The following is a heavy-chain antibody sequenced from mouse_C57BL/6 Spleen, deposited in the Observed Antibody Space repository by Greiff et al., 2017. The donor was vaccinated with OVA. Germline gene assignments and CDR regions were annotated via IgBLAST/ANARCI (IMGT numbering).Heavy chain of an antibody. Sequence: QVQLQQPGAELVKPGASVKMSCKASGYTFTSYWITWVKQRPGQGLEWIGDIYPGSGSTNYNEKFKSKATLTVDTSSSTAYMQLSSLTSEDSAVYYCASWAYYSNYAWFAYWGQGTLVTVSA. CDR1: GYTFTSYW. V-gene: IGHV1-55*01. CDR3: ASWAYYSNYAWFAY. J-gene: IGHJ3*01. CDR2: IYPGSGST. D-gene: IGHD2-5*01.